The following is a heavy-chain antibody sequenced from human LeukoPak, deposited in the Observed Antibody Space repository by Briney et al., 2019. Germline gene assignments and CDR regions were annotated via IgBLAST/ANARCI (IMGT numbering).Heavy chain of an antibody. CDR2: INSDGSST. V-gene: IGHV3-74*01. CDR1: GFTFSSYW. CDR3: ARDSIAAAGPYGMDV. Sequence: GGSLRLSCAASGFTFSSYWMHWVRQAPGKGLVWVSRINSDGSSTSYADSVKGRFTISRDNAKNTLYLQMNSLRAEDTAVYYCARDSIAAAGPYGMDVWGQGTTVTVSS. D-gene: IGHD6-13*01. J-gene: IGHJ6*02.